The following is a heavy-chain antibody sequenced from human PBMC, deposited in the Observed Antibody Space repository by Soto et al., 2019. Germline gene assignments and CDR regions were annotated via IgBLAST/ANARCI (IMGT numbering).Heavy chain of an antibody. Sequence: QVELVQSGAEVKKPEASVKISCKASGYTFTTYFMHWVRQAPGQGLEWMGIINPTGGSTTYAEKFQGRVTMTRDTSTTTVYMELTSLRSDDTAVYYCASDLVRAHNGMDVWGQGTTLTVTS. J-gene: IGHJ6*02. V-gene: IGHV1-46*01. CDR1: GYTFTTYF. CDR3: ASDLVRAHNGMDV. CDR2: INPTGGST.